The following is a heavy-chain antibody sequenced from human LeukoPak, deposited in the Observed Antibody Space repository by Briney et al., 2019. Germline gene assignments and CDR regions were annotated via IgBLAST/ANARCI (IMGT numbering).Heavy chain of an antibody. CDR1: GGSISSGGYY. D-gene: IGHD5-24*01. J-gene: IGHJ4*02. V-gene: IGHV4-31*03. CDR2: IYYSGST. Sequence: PSETLSLTCTVSGGSISSGGYYWSWIRQHPGKGLECIGYIYYSGSTYYNPSLKSRVTISVDTSKNQFSLKLSSVTAADTAVYYCARAIRDGYNYGFDYWGQGTLVTVSS. CDR3: ARAIRDGYNYGFDY.